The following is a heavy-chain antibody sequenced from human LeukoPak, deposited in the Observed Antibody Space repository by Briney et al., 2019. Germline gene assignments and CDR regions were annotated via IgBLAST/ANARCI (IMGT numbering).Heavy chain of an antibody. CDR2: IDYDGGSG. CDR1: GFTLSSYE. J-gene: IGHJ4*02. Sequence: PGGSLRLSCTVSGFTLSSYEMSWIRQAPGKGLEWVSSIDYDGGSGHYADSVKGRFTISRDNAKNSLYLQMNSLRAEDTAVYYCARDAARNRCDYWGQGTLVTVSS. D-gene: IGHD1-14*01. V-gene: IGHV3-48*03. CDR3: ARDAARNRCDY.